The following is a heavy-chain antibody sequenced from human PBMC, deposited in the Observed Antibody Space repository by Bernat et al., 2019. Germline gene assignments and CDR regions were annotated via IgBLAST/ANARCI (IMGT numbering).Heavy chain of an antibody. V-gene: IGHV4-39*01. CDR1: GGSISSSSYY. CDR3: ARIIAVAFDY. J-gene: IGHJ4*02. Sequence: QLQLQESGPGLVKPSETLSLTCTVSGGSISSSSYYWGWIRQPPGKGLEWIGSIYYSGSTYYNPSLKSRVTISVDTSKNQFSLKLRSGTAADTAVYYCARIIAVAFDYWGQGTLVTVSS. D-gene: IGHD6-19*01. CDR2: IYYSGST.